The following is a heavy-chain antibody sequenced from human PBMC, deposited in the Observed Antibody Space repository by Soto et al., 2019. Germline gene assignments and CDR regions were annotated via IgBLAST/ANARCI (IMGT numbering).Heavy chain of an antibody. J-gene: IGHJ3*02. CDR2: ISGSGGST. CDR3: AKDLGIVVVVEDAFAI. V-gene: IGHV3-23*01. D-gene: IGHD2-15*01. Sequence: GGSLRLSCAVSGFTCSEHYMDWVRQATGKGLEWVSAISGSGGSTYYADSVKGRFTISRDNSKNTLYLQMNSLRAEDTAVYYCAKDLGIVVVVEDAFAIWGQGTMVTGSS. CDR1: GFTCSEHY.